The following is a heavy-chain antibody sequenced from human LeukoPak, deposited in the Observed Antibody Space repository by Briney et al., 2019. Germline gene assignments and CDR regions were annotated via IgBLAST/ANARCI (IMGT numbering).Heavy chain of an antibody. CDR1: GGSFSGYY. J-gene: IGHJ4*02. V-gene: IGHV4-34*01. Sequence: SETLSLTCAVYGGSFSGYYWSWICQPPGKGLEWIGEINHSGSTNYNPSLKSRVTISVDTSKNQFSLKLSSVTAADTAVYYCARVREYFDYWGQGTLVTVSS. CDR3: ARVREYFDY. CDR2: INHSGST. D-gene: IGHD1-26*01.